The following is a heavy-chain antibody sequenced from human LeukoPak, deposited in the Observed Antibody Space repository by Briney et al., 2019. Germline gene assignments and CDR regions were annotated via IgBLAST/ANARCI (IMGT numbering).Heavy chain of an antibody. V-gene: IGHV4-34*01. D-gene: IGHD1-14*01. J-gene: IGHJ4*02. CDR3: AREIVGGFNPGAY. Sequence: SETLSLTCAVYGGSFSGYYWSWIRQPPGKGLEWIGEINHSGSTNYDPSLKSRVTISVDRSKSQIALELSSVTAADTAVYCCAREIVGGFNPGAYWGQGTLVTVSS. CDR1: GGSFSGYY. CDR2: INHSGST.